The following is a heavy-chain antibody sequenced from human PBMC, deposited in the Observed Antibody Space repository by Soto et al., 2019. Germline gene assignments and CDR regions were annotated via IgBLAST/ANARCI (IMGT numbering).Heavy chain of an antibody. Sequence: PGGSLRLSCAASGFTFSSYSMNWVRQAPGKGLEWVSSISSSSSYIYYADSVKGRFTISRDNAKNSLYLQMNSLRAEDTAVYYCARDALQHSSGVTDYWGQGTLVTVSS. CDR3: ARDALQHSSGVTDY. J-gene: IGHJ4*02. CDR1: GFTFSSYS. V-gene: IGHV3-21*01. CDR2: ISSSSSYI. D-gene: IGHD6-19*01.